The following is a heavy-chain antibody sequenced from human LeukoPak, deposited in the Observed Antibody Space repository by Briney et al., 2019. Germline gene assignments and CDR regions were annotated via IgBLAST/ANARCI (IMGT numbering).Heavy chain of an antibody. CDR1: GGSISSGGYS. CDR2: IYHSGST. D-gene: IGHD7-27*01. J-gene: IGHJ4*02. V-gene: IGHV4-30-2*01. Sequence: PSETLSLTCAVPGGSISSGGYSWSWIRQPPGKGLEWIGYIYHSGSTYYNPSLKSRVTISVDRSKNQFSLKLSSVTAADTAVYYCARGPSWGHFDYWGQGTLVTVSS. CDR3: ARGPSWGHFDY.